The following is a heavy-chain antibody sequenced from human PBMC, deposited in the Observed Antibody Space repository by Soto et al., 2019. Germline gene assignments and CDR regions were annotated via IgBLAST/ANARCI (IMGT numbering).Heavy chain of an antibody. J-gene: IGHJ5*02. V-gene: IGHV4-34*01. CDR1: GGSFSGYY. D-gene: IGHD2-15*01. Sequence: KASETLSLTCAVYGGSFSGYYWSWIRQPPGKGLEWIGEINHSGSTNYNPSLKSRVTISVDTSKNQSSLKLSSVTAADTAVYYCARGSPPGLLGWFDPWGQGTLVTVSS. CDR3: ARGSPPGLLGWFDP. CDR2: INHSGST.